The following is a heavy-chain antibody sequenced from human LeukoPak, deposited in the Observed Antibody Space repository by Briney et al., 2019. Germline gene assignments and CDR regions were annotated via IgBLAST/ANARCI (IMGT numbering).Heavy chain of an antibody. D-gene: IGHD3-10*01. J-gene: IGHJ6*02. Sequence: GGSLRLSCAASGFKYSSYWMHWIRQVPGQGLMWVSRITSDGITSYADSVEGRFTISRDNAKFTMYLQMNSLRDEDTAVYYCARGVIDVWGQGTTVTVSS. V-gene: IGHV3-74*01. CDR3: ARGVIDV. CDR1: GFKYSSYW. CDR2: ITSDGIT.